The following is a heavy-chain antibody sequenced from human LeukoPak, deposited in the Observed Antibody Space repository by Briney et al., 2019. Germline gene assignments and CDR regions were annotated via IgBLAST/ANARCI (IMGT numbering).Heavy chain of an antibody. CDR3: ARETLTGDWYYFDY. CDR1: GYTFTSYG. CDR2: IGAYNGNT. J-gene: IGHJ4*02. D-gene: IGHD7-27*01. V-gene: IGHV1-18*01. Sequence: GASVKVCCKASGYTFTSYGISWVRQAPGQGLGWMGWIGAYNGNTNYAQKLQGRVTMTTDTSTSTAYMELRSLRSDDTAVYYCARETLTGDWYYFDYWGQGTLVTVSS.